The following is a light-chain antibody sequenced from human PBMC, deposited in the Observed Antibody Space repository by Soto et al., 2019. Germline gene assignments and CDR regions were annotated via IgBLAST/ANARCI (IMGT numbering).Light chain of an antibody. V-gene: IGKV1-39*01. CDR3: QQGYNTPHT. J-gene: IGKJ2*01. CDR2: AAS. Sequence: DIQMTQSPSSLSASVGDRVTITCRASQSITTYLNWYQQKPGKAPKLLIYAASSLQSGVPSRFSGSGSGTYFTLTIGSLQPEDFATYYCQQGYNTPHTFGQGTNLEIK. CDR1: QSITTY.